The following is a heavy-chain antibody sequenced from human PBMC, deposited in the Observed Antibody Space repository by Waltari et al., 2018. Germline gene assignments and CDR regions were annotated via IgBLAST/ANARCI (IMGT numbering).Heavy chain of an antibody. Sequence: QLQLQESGPGLVKPSETLSLTCTVSGGSVSSSSSYWGWIRPPPGKGLEWIGSINYSGRTYYNPSLKSRVTISVDTSKNQFSLKVNSVTAADTAVYSCARRAPDSSGSQYYFDHWGQGTLVTVSS. D-gene: IGHD3-22*01. J-gene: IGHJ4*02. V-gene: IGHV4-39*01. CDR2: INYSGRT. CDR1: GGSVSSSSSY. CDR3: ARRAPDSSGSQYYFDH.